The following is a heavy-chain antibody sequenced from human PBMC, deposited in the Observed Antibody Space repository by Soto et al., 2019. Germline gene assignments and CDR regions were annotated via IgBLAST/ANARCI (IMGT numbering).Heavy chain of an antibody. Sequence: QVHLLMQSGAEVKKPGSSVKVSCKASGGNPSNSAISWVRQAPGQGLEWMGGMNPNSGATNYAPKFQGRVSMTRDTSIRTAYMELTSLRSDDTAVYYCANLPPTPDWFDPWGQGTLVTVSS. CDR2: MNPNSGAT. D-gene: IGHD2-15*01. CDR1: GGNPSNSA. J-gene: IGHJ5*02. V-gene: IGHV1-2*02. CDR3: ANLPPTPDWFDP.